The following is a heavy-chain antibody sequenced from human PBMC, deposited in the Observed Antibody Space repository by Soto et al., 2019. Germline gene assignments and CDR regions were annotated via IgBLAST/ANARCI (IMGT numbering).Heavy chain of an antibody. Sequence: ASVKVSCKASGYTFTGYYMHWVRLAPGQGLEWMGWINPNSGGTNYAQKFQGRVTMTRDTSISTAYMELSRLRSDDTAVYYCARGLDYYDSSGPDYWGQGTLVTVS. V-gene: IGHV1-2*02. CDR2: INPNSGGT. CDR1: GYTFTGYY. J-gene: IGHJ4*02. D-gene: IGHD3-22*01. CDR3: ARGLDYYDSSGPDY.